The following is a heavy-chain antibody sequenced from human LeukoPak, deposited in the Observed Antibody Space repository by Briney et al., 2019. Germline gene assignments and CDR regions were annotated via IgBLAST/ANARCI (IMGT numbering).Heavy chain of an antibody. CDR3: ARDYYDSRGPLGY. D-gene: IGHD3-22*01. CDR1: GFTFSSYS. Sequence: PGGSLRLSCAASGFTFSSYSMNWVRQAPGKGLEWVSSISSSSSYIYYADSVKGRFTISRDNTKNSLYLQMNSLRAEDTAVYYCARDYYDSRGPLGYWGQGTLVTVSS. V-gene: IGHV3-21*01. CDR2: ISSSSSYI. J-gene: IGHJ4*02.